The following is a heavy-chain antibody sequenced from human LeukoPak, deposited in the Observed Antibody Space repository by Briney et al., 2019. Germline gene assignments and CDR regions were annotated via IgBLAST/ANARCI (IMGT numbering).Heavy chain of an antibody. J-gene: IGHJ4*02. Sequence: ASVKVSCKASGYTFTSYGISWVRQAPGQGLEWMGWISAYNGNTKYSQKFQGRVTNTRDTSASTAYMELSSLRSEDTAVYYCARVGIRGDYFDYWGQGTLVTVSS. V-gene: IGHV1-18*01. CDR3: ARVGIRGDYFDY. D-gene: IGHD7-27*01. CDR1: GYTFTSYG. CDR2: ISAYNGNT.